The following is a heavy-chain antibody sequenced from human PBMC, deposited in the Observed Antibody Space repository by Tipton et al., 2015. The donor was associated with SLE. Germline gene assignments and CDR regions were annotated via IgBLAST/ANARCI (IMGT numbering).Heavy chain of an antibody. V-gene: IGHV4-34*01. D-gene: IGHD5/OR15-5a*01. Sequence: TLSLTCAVYGGSFSGHYWSWIRQPPGKGLEWIGEINHSGSTNYNPSLKSRVTMSVDTSKNQFSLKLSSVTAADTAVYYCAGVSRDAFEIWGQGTMVTVSS. CDR3: AGVSRDAFEI. CDR1: GGSFSGHY. CDR2: INHSGST. J-gene: IGHJ3*02.